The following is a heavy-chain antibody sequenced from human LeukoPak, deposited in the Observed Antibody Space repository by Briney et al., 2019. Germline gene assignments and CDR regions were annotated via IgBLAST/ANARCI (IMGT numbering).Heavy chain of an antibody. Sequence: KASETLSLTCTVSGGSISSGGYYWCWIRQHPGKGLEWIGYIYYSGSTYYNPSLKSRVTISVDTSKNQFSLKLSSVTAADTAVYYCARDYGDYAAFDIWGQGTMVTVSS. CDR1: GGSISSGGYY. V-gene: IGHV4-31*03. D-gene: IGHD4-17*01. CDR2: IYYSGST. J-gene: IGHJ3*02. CDR3: ARDYGDYAAFDI.